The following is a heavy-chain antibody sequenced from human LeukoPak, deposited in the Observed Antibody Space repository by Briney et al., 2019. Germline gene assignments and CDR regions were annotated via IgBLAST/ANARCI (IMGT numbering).Heavy chain of an antibody. CDR3: ARDDRDISSYRFDY. CDR2: ISSNSRDI. J-gene: IGHJ4*01. CDR1: GFTFNTYS. V-gene: IGHV3-21*01. D-gene: IGHD6-6*01. Sequence: GGSLRLSCAASGFTFNTYSMNWVRQAPGKGLEWVSSISSNSRDIYYADSVKGRFTISRDNAKNSLHLQINSLRAEDTAVYYCARDDRDISSYRFDYWGHGILVTVSS.